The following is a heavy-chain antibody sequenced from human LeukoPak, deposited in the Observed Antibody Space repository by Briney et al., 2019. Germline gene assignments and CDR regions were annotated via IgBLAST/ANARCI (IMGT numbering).Heavy chain of an antibody. V-gene: IGHV1-18*01. CDR1: GYTFTSYG. CDR2: ISAYNGNT. D-gene: IGHD2-15*01. J-gene: IGHJ6*03. CDR3: ASFEDGDYYMDV. Sequence: GASVKVSCKASGYTFTSYGISWVRQAPGQGPEWMGWISAYNGNTNYAQKLQGRVTMTTDTSTSTAYMELRSLRSDDTAVYYCASFEDGDYYMDVWGKGTTVTISS.